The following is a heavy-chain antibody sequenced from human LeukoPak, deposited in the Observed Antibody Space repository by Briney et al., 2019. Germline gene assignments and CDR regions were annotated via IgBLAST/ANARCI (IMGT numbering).Heavy chain of an antibody. Sequence: GASVKVSCKVSGYTLTELSMHWVRQAPGKGLEWMGGFDPEDGETIYAQKFQGRVTMTEDTSTDTAYMELSSLRSEDTAVYYCATVLGAIAVADFYFQHWGQGTLVTVSS. D-gene: IGHD6-19*01. CDR3: ATVLGAIAVADFYFQH. J-gene: IGHJ1*01. CDR1: GYTLTELS. CDR2: FDPEDGET. V-gene: IGHV1-24*01.